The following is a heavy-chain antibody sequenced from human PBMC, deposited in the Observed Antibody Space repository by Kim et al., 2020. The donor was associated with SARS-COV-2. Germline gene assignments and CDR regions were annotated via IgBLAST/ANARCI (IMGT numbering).Heavy chain of an antibody. CDR2: ISYDGSNK. Sequence: GGSLRLSCAASGFTFSSYAMHWVRQAPGKGLEWVAVISYDGSNKYYADSVKGRFTISRDNSKNTLYLQMNSLRAEDTAVYYCARDAYGSGSYYKLLGTYYYYGMDVWGQGTTVTVSS. J-gene: IGHJ6*02. CDR3: ARDAYGSGSYYKLLGTYYYYGMDV. CDR1: GFTFSSYA. D-gene: IGHD3-10*01. V-gene: IGHV3-30*04.